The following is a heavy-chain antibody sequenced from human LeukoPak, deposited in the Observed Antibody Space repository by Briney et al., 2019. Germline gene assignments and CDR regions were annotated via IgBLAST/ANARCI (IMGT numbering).Heavy chain of an antibody. D-gene: IGHD4-17*01. J-gene: IGHJ4*02. V-gene: IGHV4-59*01. Sequence: SETLSLTCTVSGGSMSPYYWSWIRQPPGKGLEWIGYIYYSGSTNYNPSLKSRVTISVDTSKNQFSLKLSSVTAADTAVYYCARDRHDYGDYGSAYWGQGTLVTVSS. CDR1: GGSMSPYY. CDR3: ARDRHDYGDYGSAY. CDR2: IYYSGST.